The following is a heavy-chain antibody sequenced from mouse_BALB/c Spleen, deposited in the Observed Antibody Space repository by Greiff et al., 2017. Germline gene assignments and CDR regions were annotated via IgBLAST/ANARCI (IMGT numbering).Heavy chain of an antibody. J-gene: IGHJ4*01. CDR2: ISNGGGST. D-gene: IGHD2-1*01. CDR3: AREGGYGNYDYYAMDY. V-gene: IGHV5-12-2*01. CDR1: GFTFSSYT. Sequence: EVKLVESGGGLVQPGGSLKLSCAASGFTFSSYTMSWVRQTPEKRLEWVAYISNGGGSTYYPDTVKGRFTISRDNAKNTLYLQMSSLKSEDTAMYYCAREGGYGNYDYYAMDYWGQGTSVTVSS.